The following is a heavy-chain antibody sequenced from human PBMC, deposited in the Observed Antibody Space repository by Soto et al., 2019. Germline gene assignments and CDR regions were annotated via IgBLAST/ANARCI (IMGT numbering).Heavy chain of an antibody. D-gene: IGHD5-18*01. CDR1: GFTFSSYG. CDR2: ISYDGSNK. Sequence: GGSLRLSCAASGFTFSSYGMHWVRQAPGKGLEWVAVISYDGSNKYYADSVKGRFTISRDNSKNTLYLQMNSLRAEDTAVYYCAKKPSTAIVVFDYWGQGTLVTVSS. V-gene: IGHV3-30*18. CDR3: AKKPSTAIVVFDY. J-gene: IGHJ4*02.